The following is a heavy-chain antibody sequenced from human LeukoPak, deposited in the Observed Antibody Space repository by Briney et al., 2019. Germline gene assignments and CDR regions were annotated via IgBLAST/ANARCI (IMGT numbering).Heavy chain of an antibody. J-gene: IGHJ4*02. CDR1: GFTFISYW. CDR2: IKKDGSEK. Sequence: GGSLRLSCAASGFTFISYWMSWVRQAPGKGLEWVANIKKDGSEKYYVDSVKGRFTISRDNAKNSLYLQMNSLRAEDTAVYYCARAAGYCSGGSCYSIYDYWGQGTLVTVSS. CDR3: ARAAGYCSGGSCYSIYDY. D-gene: IGHD2-15*01. V-gene: IGHV3-7*01.